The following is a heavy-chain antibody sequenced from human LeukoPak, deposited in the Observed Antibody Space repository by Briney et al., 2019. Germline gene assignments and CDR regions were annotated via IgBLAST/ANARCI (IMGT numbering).Heavy chain of an antibody. V-gene: IGHV3-9*01. D-gene: IGHD1-1*01. CDR1: GFSFEAYG. Sequence: GGSLRLSCAASGFSFEAYGMYWVRQAPGEGLEWVSGITWNSDDMAYADSVKGRFTISRDNAKNCLYLQMNSLTVEDTALYYCTRVTSWRTGFDYWGQGTLVTVSS. CDR2: ITWNSDDM. CDR3: TRVTSWRTGFDY. J-gene: IGHJ4*02.